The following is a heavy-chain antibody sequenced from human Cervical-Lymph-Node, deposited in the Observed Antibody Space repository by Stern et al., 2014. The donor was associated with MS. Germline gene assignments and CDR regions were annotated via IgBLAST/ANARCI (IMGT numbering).Heavy chain of an antibody. CDR2: VYYSGRT. V-gene: IGHV4-31*03. Sequence: VQLVESGPGLVRPSQTLSLTCSVSGGFISSGGYFWSWIRQHPGTGLEWVGNVYYSGRTNYNPSLNSRLTISLDTSKNQFFLKLTSVTAADTAVYYCARESSLRSLDPWGQGTLVTVSS. D-gene: IGHD2-2*01. CDR3: ARESSLRSLDP. CDR1: GGFISSGGYF. J-gene: IGHJ5*02.